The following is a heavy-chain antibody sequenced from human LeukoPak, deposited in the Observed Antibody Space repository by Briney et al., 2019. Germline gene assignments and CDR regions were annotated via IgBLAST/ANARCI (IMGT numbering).Heavy chain of an antibody. CDR3: TRDEPYYYGPGSTYYYYGMDV. CDR1: GFTFGDYA. CDR2: IRSKAYGGTT. Sequence: GGSLRLSCTASGFTFGDYAMSWVRQAPGKGLEWVGFIRSKAYGGTTEYAASVKGRFTISRDDSKSIAYLQMNSLKTEDTAVYYCTRDEPYYYGPGSTYYYYGMDVWGKGTTVTVSS. D-gene: IGHD3-10*01. V-gene: IGHV3-49*04. J-gene: IGHJ6*04.